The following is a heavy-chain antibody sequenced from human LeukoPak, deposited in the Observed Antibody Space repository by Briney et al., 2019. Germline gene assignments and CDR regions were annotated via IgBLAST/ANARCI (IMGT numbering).Heavy chain of an antibody. V-gene: IGHV3-73*01. J-gene: IGHJ4*02. D-gene: IGHD3-9*01. Sequence: GGSLKLSCAASGFTFSGSTMHWVRQASGKGLEWVGRVTTKANNYATAYAASVKGRFTISRDDSKNTAYLQMNSLKTEDTAVYYCARDSADLLQSFDYCFDFWGQGTLVTVSS. CDR1: GFTFSGST. CDR2: VTTKANNYAT. CDR3: ARDSADLLQSFDYCFDF.